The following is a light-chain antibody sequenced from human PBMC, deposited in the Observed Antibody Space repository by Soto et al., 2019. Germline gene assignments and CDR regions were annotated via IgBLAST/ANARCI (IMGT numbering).Light chain of an antibody. J-gene: IGLJ3*02. CDR3: SSYTNSITHV. CDR1: SSDVGGYDY. CDR2: GVS. Sequence: QSALTQPASVSGSPGQSITISCTRTSSDVGGYDYVSWYQQHPGKAPKLMIYGVSNRPSGVSNRFSGSKSGNTASLTISGLQDEDEADYYCSSYTNSITHVFGGGTKLTVL. V-gene: IGLV2-14*03.